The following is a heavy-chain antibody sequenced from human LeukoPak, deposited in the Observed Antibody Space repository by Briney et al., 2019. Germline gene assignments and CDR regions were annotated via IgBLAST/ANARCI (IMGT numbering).Heavy chain of an antibody. V-gene: IGHV3-7*05. CDR1: GFTFSSYW. J-gene: IGHJ4*02. D-gene: IGHD6-13*01. CDR2: IKQDGSEK. Sequence: GGSLRLPCAASGFTFSSYWMSWVRQAPGKGLEWVANIKQDGSEKYYVDSVKGRFTISRDNAKNSLYLQMNSLRAEDTAVYYCARVLAAAGGVYFDYWGQGTLVTVSS. CDR3: ARVLAAAGGVYFDY.